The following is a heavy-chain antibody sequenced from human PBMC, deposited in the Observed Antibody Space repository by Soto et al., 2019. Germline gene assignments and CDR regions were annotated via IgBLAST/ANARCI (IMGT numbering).Heavy chain of an antibody. CDR2: INYTGST. CDR3: ASALYCSGGSCSFDP. CDR1: GGSVSSGNYY. J-gene: IGHJ5*02. Sequence: QVQLQESGPGLVKPSETLSLTCTVSGGSVSSGNYYWSWIRQPPGKGLEWIGFINYTGSTSYNPSLKSRVTMSMDTSKNQFSLKLTSVTAADTAVYYCASALYCSGGSCSFDPWGQGTLVTVSS. D-gene: IGHD2-15*01. V-gene: IGHV4-61*01.